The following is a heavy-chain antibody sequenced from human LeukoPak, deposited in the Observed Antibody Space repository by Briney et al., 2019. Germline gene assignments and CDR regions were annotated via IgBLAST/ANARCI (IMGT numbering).Heavy chain of an antibody. Sequence: PGGSLRLSCAASGFTFSSYAMHWVRQAPGKGLEWVAVVSYDGSNKYYADSVKGRFTISRDNSKNTLYLQMNGLRAEDTAVYYCAREINDGSFDYWGQGTLVTVSS. CDR3: AREINDGSFDY. V-gene: IGHV3-30-3*01. J-gene: IGHJ4*02. CDR2: VSYDGSNK. D-gene: IGHD2-2*03. CDR1: GFTFSSYA.